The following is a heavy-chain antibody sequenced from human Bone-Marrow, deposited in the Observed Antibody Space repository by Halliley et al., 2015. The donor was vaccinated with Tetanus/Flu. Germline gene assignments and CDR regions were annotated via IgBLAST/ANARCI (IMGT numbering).Heavy chain of an antibody. V-gene: IGHV3-74*01. D-gene: IGHD3-16*01. Sequence: SLRLSCAASGFSFRRHWMHWVRQAPGKGLLWVSRIDYDGGTLDYAASEEGRFTISRDNAANTLYLQMNSLRVEDSGVYYCARKGWGVNGWGQGTLVTVSS. CDR1: GFSFRRHW. CDR2: IDYDGGTL. CDR3: ARKGWGVNG. J-gene: IGHJ4*02.